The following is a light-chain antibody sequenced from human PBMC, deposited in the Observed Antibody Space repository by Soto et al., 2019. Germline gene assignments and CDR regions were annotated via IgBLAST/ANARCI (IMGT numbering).Light chain of an antibody. Sequence: QSALTQPASVSGSPGQSIAISCTVTSRDVGGYNYVSWYQPYPGKAPKLMIYEVTHRPSGGSNRFAGSKSGNTASLTISGLQAEDEANYYFTSYRSTSVYVFGTGTKVTVL. CDR1: SRDVGGYNY. V-gene: IGLV2-14*01. J-gene: IGLJ1*01. CDR3: TSYRSTSVYV. CDR2: EVT.